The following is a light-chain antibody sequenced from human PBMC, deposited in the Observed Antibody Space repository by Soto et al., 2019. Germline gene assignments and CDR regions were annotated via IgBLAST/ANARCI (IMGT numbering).Light chain of an antibody. CDR1: QTIDNT. CDR2: AAS. Sequence: EIVLTQSPGTLSLSPGERATLSFRASQTIDNTLAWYQRKPGQAPRLLIYAASSRATGIPDRFSASGSGTDFTLTISRLEPEDFAVYYCQQYGNSPLTFGGGTKVDIK. CDR3: QQYGNSPLT. V-gene: IGKV3-20*01. J-gene: IGKJ4*01.